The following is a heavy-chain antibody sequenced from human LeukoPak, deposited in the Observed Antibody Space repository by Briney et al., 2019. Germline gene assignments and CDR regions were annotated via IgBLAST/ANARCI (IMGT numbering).Heavy chain of an antibody. V-gene: IGHV4-61*02. CDR2: IYTSGST. J-gene: IGHJ4*02. D-gene: IGHD4-17*01. Sequence: SETLSLTCTVSGGSISSGSYYWSWIRQPAGKGLEWIGRIYTSGSTNYNPSLKSRVTISVDTSKNQFSLKLSSVTAADTAVYYCASARNYGVPTYWGQGTLVTVSS. CDR3: ASARNYGVPTY. CDR1: GGSISSGSYY.